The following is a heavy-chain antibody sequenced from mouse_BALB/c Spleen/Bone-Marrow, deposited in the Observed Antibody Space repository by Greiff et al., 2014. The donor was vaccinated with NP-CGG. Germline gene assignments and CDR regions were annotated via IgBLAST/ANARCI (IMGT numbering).Heavy chain of an antibody. V-gene: IGHV3-6*02. CDR2: ISYDGSN. J-gene: IGHJ4*01. D-gene: IGHD2-10*02. Sequence: VQLKESGPGLVKPSQSLSLTCSVTGYSITSGYYWNWIRQFPGNKLEWMGYISYDGSNNYNPSLKNRISITRDTSKNQFFLKWNSVTTEDTATYYCARAGYGNFYAMDYWGQGTSVTVSS. CDR3: ARAGYGNFYAMDY. CDR1: GYSITSGYY.